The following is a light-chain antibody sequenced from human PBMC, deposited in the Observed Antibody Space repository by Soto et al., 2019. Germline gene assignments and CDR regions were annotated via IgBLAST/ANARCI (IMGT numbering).Light chain of an antibody. V-gene: IGKV3-15*01. CDR1: QSVSSS. CDR3: QQYNTWPPIT. CDR2: GAS. J-gene: IGKJ5*01. Sequence: EIVLTQSQGTLSLSPGEGSKLYCRASQSVSSSYIAWYQPRPGQTPRPLIFGASPRATGVPARFSGGGSGTLFTLTISSLQSEDFAVYYCQQYNTWPPITVGQGTRREIK.